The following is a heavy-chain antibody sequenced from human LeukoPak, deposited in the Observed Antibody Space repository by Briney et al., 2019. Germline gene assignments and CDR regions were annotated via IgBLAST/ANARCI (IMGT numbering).Heavy chain of an antibody. D-gene: IGHD3-16*01. Sequence: GGSLRLSCVASGFTLSSDWMRWVRHAPGKGLVWVSRITNDGSGTSYADSVKGRFTISRDNAKNTLFLQMNSLRVEDTAVYYCARDLGGPDYWGQGTLVTVSS. CDR3: ARDLGGPDY. J-gene: IGHJ4*02. V-gene: IGHV3-74*01. CDR1: GFTLSSDW. CDR2: ITNDGSGT.